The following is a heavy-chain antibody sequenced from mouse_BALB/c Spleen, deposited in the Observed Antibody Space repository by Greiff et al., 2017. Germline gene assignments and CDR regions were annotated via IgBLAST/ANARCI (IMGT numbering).Heavy chain of an antibody. CDR1: GFTFSSFG. D-gene: IGHD2-10*01. CDR2: ISSGSSTI. J-gene: IGHJ3*01. Sequence: DVMLVESGGGLVQPGGSRKLSCAASGFTFSSFGMHWVRQAPEKGLEWVAYISSGSSTIYYADTVKGRFTISRDNPKNTLFLQMTSLRSEDTAMYYCAREGAYYGNYAWFAYWGQGTLVTVSA. V-gene: IGHV5-17*02. CDR3: AREGAYYGNYAWFAY.